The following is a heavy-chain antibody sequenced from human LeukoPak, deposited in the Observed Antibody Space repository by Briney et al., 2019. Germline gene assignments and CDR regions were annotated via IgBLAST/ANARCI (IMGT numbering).Heavy chain of an antibody. Sequence: GGSLRLSCAASGFTFSSYAMSWVRQAPGKGLEWVSAISGSGGSTYYADSVKGRFTISRDNSKNTLYLQMNSLRAEDTAVYYCAKPGGYCSSTSCLYYFDYWGQGTLVTVSS. J-gene: IGHJ4*02. CDR2: ISGSGGST. CDR1: GFTFSSYA. D-gene: IGHD2-2*01. V-gene: IGHV3-23*01. CDR3: AKPGGYCSSTSCLYYFDY.